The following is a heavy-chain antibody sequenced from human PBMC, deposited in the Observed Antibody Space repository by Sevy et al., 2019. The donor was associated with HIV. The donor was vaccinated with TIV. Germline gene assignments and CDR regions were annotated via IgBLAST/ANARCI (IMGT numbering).Heavy chain of an antibody. Sequence: SETLSLTCTVSGGSINSDHWNWIRQPPGKGLERIGYVYYTGGTNYNPSLKNRVTISVDRTKNQFSLKLTSVTAADTAVYYCARRNYFDIWGQGTMVTVSS. CDR1: GGSINSDH. CDR2: VYYTGGT. V-gene: IGHV4-59*08. D-gene: IGHD3-10*01. J-gene: IGHJ3*02. CDR3: ARRNYFDI.